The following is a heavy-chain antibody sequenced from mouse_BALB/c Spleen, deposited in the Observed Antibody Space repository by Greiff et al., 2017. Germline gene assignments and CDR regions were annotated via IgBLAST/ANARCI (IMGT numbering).Heavy chain of an antibody. V-gene: IGHV1-55*01. D-gene: IGHD1-1*01. J-gene: IGHJ2*01. Sequence: VQLQQSGAELVKPGASVKLSCKASGYTFTSYWINWVKQRPGHGLEWIGDIVPGSGSTDYNEKFKGKATLTADTSSSTAYIQLSSLTSEDSAVYSCARGESTGVTPYYFDYWGQGTTLTVSS. CDR3: ARGESTGVTPYYFDY. CDR1: GYTFTSYW. CDR2: IVPGSGST.